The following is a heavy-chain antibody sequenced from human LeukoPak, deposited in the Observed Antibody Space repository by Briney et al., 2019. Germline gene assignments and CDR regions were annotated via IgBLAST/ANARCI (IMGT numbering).Heavy chain of an antibody. Sequence: ASVKVSCKVSGYTLTELSMHWVRQAPGKGLEWMGGLDPEDGETIYAQKFQGRVTMTEDTSTDTAYMELSSLRSEDTAVYYCATAGDTTVTTFDYWGQGTLVTVSS. CDR2: LDPEDGET. CDR3: ATAGDTTVTTFDY. CDR1: GYTLTELS. V-gene: IGHV1-24*01. J-gene: IGHJ4*02. D-gene: IGHD4-11*01.